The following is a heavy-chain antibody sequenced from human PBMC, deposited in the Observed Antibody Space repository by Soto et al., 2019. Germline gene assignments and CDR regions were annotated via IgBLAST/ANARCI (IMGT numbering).Heavy chain of an antibody. CDR2: VISKTDGGAT. J-gene: IGHJ4*02. Sequence: EVQLVESGGGLVKPGGSLRLSCAASGFTFNNAWMSWVRQAPGKGLEWVGRVISKTDGGATDYAAPVKGRFTISRDDSRHTLDLQMNSLKIEDTAVYYCAAGTGKTDFDYWGQGTLVAVSS. CDR3: AAGTGKTDFDY. V-gene: IGHV3-15*01. D-gene: IGHD2-21*02. CDR1: GFTFNNAW.